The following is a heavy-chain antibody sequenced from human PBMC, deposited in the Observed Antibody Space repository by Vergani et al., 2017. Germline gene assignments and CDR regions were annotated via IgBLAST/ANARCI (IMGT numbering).Heavy chain of an antibody. CDR2: IYYSGST. J-gene: IGHJ5*02. CDR1: GGSISSGGYY. D-gene: IGHD4-17*01. CDR3: ARRRPADYGDPGWFDP. V-gene: IGHV4-31*03. Sequence: QVQLQESGPGLVKPSQTLSLTCTVSGGSISSGGYYWSWIRQHPGKGLEWIGYIYYSGSTYYNPSLTSRVTISVDTAKNQFSLKLSSVTAADTAVYYCARRRPADYGDPGWFDPWGQGTLVTVSS.